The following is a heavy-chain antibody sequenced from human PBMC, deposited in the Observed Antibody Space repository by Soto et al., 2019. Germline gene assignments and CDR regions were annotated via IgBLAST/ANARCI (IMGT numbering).Heavy chain of an antibody. J-gene: IGHJ4*02. Sequence: PGGSLRLSCAASGFTFSSYAMSWVRQAPGKGLEWVSAISGSGGSTYYADSVKGRFTISRDNSKNTLYLQMNSLRAEDTAVYYCAKEPRKIPNCSGGSCWFDYWGQGTLVTVSS. CDR1: GFTFSSYA. CDR2: ISGSGGST. CDR3: AKEPRKIPNCSGGSCWFDY. D-gene: IGHD2-15*01. V-gene: IGHV3-23*01.